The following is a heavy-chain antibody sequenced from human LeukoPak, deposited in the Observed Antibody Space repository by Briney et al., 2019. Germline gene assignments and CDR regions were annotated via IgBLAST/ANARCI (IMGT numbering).Heavy chain of an antibody. D-gene: IGHD6-13*01. Sequence: ASVKVSCKASGGTFSSYAISWVRQAPGQGLEWMGGIIPIFGTANYAQKFQGRVTITADESTSTAYMELSSLRSEDTAVYYCARGWRSSSPLDYWGQGTLVTVSS. CDR2: IIPIFGTA. V-gene: IGHV1-69*13. J-gene: IGHJ4*02. CDR1: GGTFSSYA. CDR3: ARGWRSSSPLDY.